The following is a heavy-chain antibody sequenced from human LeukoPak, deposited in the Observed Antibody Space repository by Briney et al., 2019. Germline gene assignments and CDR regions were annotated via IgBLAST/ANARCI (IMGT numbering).Heavy chain of an antibody. CDR3: ARKIAAAGVYYYYYMDV. CDR1: GFTFDSYG. D-gene: IGHD6-13*01. CDR2: ISSSGSTI. V-gene: IGHV3-48*04. J-gene: IGHJ6*03. Sequence: GGSLRLSCTASGFTFDSYGMAWVRQAPGKGLEWVSYISSSGSTIYYADSVKGRFTISRDNAKNSLYLQMNSLRAEDTAVYYCARKIAAAGVYYYYYMDVWGKGTTVTVSS.